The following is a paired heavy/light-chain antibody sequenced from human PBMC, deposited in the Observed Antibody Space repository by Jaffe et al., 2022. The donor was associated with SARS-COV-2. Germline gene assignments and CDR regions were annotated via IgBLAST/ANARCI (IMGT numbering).Light chain of an antibody. CDR3: QQSSSTPIT. J-gene: IGKJ5*01. V-gene: IGKV1-39*01. CDR1: QSISSY. Sequence: DIQMTQSPSSLSASVGDRVTITCRASQSISSYLNWYQQKPGKAPKLLIYAASSLQSGVPSRFSGSGSGTDFTLTISSLQPEDFATYYCQQSSSTPITFGQGTRLEIK. CDR2: AAS.
Heavy chain of an antibody. D-gene: IGHD2-8*02. CDR2: IYTSGNT. CDR3: ARAGYCSGGDCYTKFDP. J-gene: IGHJ5*02. V-gene: IGHV4-61*02. Sequence: QVQLQESGPGLVKPSQTLSLTCTVSGGSISSGSYYWSWIRQPAGKGLEWIGRIYTSGNTNYNPSLKSRVTISVDTSKNQFSLKLSSVTAADTAVYHCARAGYCSGGDCYTKFDPWGQGTLVTVSS. CDR1: GGSISSGSYY.